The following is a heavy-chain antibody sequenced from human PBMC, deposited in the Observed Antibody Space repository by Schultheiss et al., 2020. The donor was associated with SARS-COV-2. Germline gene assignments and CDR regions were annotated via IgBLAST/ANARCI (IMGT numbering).Heavy chain of an antibody. CDR1: GFTLSAYA. CDR3: AREHGSGEMDV. J-gene: IGHJ6*02. D-gene: IGHD3-10*01. V-gene: IGHV3-23*01. Sequence: GESLKISCAASGFTLSAYAMTWVRQAPGKGLEWVSTISGTGSRAYYADSVEGRFTISRDNSKNTLYVQMNSLRVEDTAVYYCAREHGSGEMDVWGQGTTVTVSS. CDR2: ISGTGSRA.